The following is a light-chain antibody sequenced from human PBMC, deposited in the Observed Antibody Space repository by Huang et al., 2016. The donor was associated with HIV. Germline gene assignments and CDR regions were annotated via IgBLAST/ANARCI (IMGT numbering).Light chain of an antibody. V-gene: IGKV3-15*01. CDR1: QSINSN. J-gene: IGKJ1*01. Sequence: EIVLTQSPATLSVSPGERATLSCRASQSINSNLAWYQQKYGQAPRLLISGASTRASGIPARVSGSVSRTEFTLTISSLQAEDFAVYYCQQYYHWPQTFGQGTKVEIK. CDR3: QQYYHWPQT. CDR2: GAS.